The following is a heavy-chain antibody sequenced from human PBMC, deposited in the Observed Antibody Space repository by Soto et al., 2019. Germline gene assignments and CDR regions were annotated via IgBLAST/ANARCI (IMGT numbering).Heavy chain of an antibody. CDR1: GGSFSGYY. V-gene: IGHV4-34*01. D-gene: IGHD5-18*01. Sequence: SETLSLTCAVYGGSFSGYYWSWIRQPPGKGLEWIGEINHSGSTNYNPSLKSRVTISVDTSKNQFSLKLSSVTAADTAVYYCARGVGDIAMTDDYWGQGTLVTVSS. CDR2: INHSGST. CDR3: ARGVGDIAMTDDY. J-gene: IGHJ4*02.